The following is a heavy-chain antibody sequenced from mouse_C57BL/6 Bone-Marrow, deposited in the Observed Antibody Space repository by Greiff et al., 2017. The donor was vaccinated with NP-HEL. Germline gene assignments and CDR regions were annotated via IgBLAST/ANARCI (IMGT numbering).Heavy chain of an antibody. D-gene: IGHD1-1*01. J-gene: IGHJ3*01. CDR2: IFPGSGGT. Sequence: QVQLQQSGPELVRPGASVKISCKAPGYTFTSHWMQWVRQRPGQGLEWIGEIFPGSGGTYYNEKLKGKATLTVDTSYSTAYMQLSSLTSEDSAVYFCASSLYGSSLAYWGQGTLVTVSA. CDR1: GYTFTSHW. CDR3: ASSLYGSSLAY. V-gene: IGHV1-56*01.